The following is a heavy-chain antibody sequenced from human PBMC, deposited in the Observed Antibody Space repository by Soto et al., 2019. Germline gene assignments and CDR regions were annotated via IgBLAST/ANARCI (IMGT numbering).Heavy chain of an antibody. J-gene: IGHJ3*02. CDR2: IYYSVT. CDR3: AMTYDGSGPNSGRYSIDI. D-gene: IGHD3-22*01. V-gene: IGHV4-59*01. CDR1: GGSISSYY. Sequence: SETLSLACSVSGGSISSYYWSWIRQPPGKGLEWIAYIYYSVTSYNPSLKSRVSISLDTSKNQFSLKLSSVTAADTALYYCAMTYDGSGPNSGRYSIDIWGQGTMVTVSS.